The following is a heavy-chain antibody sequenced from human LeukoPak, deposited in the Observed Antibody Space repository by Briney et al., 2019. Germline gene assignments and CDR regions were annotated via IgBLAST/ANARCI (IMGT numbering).Heavy chain of an antibody. CDR1: GYTLTELS. J-gene: IGHJ4*02. D-gene: IGHD2-8*01. CDR3: ATDPEGYCTNGVCPTH. CDR2: FDPEDGET. Sequence: ASVTVSCKVSGYTLTELSMHWVRQAPGKGLEWMGGFDPEDGETIYAQKFQGRVTMTEDTSTDTAYMELSSLRSEDTAVYYCATDPEGYCTNGVCPTHWGQGTLVTVSS. V-gene: IGHV1-24*01.